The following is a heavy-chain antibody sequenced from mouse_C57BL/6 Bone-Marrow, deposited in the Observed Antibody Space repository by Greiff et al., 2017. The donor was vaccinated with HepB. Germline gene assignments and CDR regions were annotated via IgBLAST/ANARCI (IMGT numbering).Heavy chain of an antibody. Sequence: EVKVVESGGDLVKPGGSLKLSCAASGFTFSSYGMSWVRQTPDKRLEWVATISSGGSYTYYPDSVKGRFTISRDNAKNTLYLQMSSLKSEDTAMYDCARPYDYAWFAYWGQGTLVTVSA. V-gene: IGHV5-6*01. J-gene: IGHJ3*01. CDR3: ARPYDYAWFAY. CDR1: GFTFSSYG. CDR2: ISSGGSYT. D-gene: IGHD2-4*01.